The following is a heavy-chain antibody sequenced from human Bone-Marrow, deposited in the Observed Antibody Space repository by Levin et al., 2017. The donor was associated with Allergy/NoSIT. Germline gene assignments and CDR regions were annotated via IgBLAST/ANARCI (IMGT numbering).Heavy chain of an antibody. CDR2: ITKDGSKT. J-gene: IGHJ5*02. V-gene: IGHV3-30*03. CDR1: GFTFSDYG. Sequence: GGSLRLSCAVSGFTFSDYGMHWVRQAPGKGLEWVASITKDGSKTYYLDSVKGRSTLSRDSSKNTVSLQMNSLTADDTAVYFCARDHPEYCFHPWGQGTLVIVSS. CDR3: ARDHPEYCFHP. D-gene: IGHD2/OR15-2a*01.